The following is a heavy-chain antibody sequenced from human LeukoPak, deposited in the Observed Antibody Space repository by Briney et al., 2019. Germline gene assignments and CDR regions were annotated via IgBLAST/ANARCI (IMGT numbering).Heavy chain of an antibody. CDR1: GFTVSSNY. Sequence: GGSLRLSCAASGFTVSSNYMSWVRQAPGKGLEWVSVIYSGGRTYYADSVRGRFTISRDNSKNTLYLHMSSLRTEDTAVYYCVKDMMITFGGIIVGPFDYWGQGTLVPVSS. J-gene: IGHJ4*02. CDR2: IYSGGRT. V-gene: IGHV3-53*05. D-gene: IGHD3-16*02. CDR3: VKDMMITFGGIIVGPFDY.